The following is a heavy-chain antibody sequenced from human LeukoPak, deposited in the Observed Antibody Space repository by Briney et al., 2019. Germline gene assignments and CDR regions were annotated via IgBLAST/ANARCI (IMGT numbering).Heavy chain of an antibody. CDR1: GYTFTSYA. D-gene: IGHD6-13*01. CDR3: AREGRRRGYSSSWYEFDP. Sequence: ASVKVSCKASGYTFTSYAMHWVRQAPGQRLEWMGWINAGNGNTKYSQKFQGRVTITRDTSASTAYMELSSLRSEDTAVYYCAREGRRRGYSSSWYEFDPWGQGTLVTVSS. J-gene: IGHJ5*02. CDR2: INAGNGNT. V-gene: IGHV1-3*01.